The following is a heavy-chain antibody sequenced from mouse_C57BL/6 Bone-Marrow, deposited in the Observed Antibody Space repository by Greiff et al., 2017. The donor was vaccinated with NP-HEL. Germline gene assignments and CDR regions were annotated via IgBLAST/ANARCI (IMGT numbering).Heavy chain of an antibody. CDR3: ARSALLLRSYYFDY. Sequence: QVQLQQPGAELVRPGTSVKLSCKASGYTFTSYWMHWVKQRPGQGLEWIGVIDPSDSYTNYNQKFKGKATLTVDTSSSTAYMQLSSLTSEDSAVYYCARSALLLRSYYFDYWGQGTTLTVSS. CDR2: IDPSDSYT. D-gene: IGHD1-1*01. CDR1: GYTFTSYW. J-gene: IGHJ2*01. V-gene: IGHV1-59*01.